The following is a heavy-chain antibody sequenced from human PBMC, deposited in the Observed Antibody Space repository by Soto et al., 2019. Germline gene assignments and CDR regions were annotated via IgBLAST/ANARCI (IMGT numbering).Heavy chain of an antibody. V-gene: IGHV3-23*01. Sequence: GGSLRLSCAASGFTFSSYSMSWVRQAPGKGLEWVSGFRTSGDGGTTYYADSVKGRFTISRDNSKNMLFLQMNSLRAEDTAIYYCAKKVNSGPGSQYFDYWGQGTLVTVPS. CDR2: FRTSGDGGTT. CDR1: GFTFSSYS. J-gene: IGHJ4*02. D-gene: IGHD3-10*01. CDR3: AKKVNSGPGSQYFDY.